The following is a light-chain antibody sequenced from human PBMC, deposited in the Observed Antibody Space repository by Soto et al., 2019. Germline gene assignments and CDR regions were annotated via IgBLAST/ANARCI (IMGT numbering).Light chain of an antibody. V-gene: IGLV4-69*01. CDR2: VNSDGSH. CDR1: SGHSSYA. Sequence: QLVLTQSPSASASLGASVKLTCTLSSGHSSYAIAWHQQQPEKGPRYLMKVNSDGSHSKGDGIPDRFSGSSSGAERYLTISSLQSDDEADYYCQTWGTAIRVFGGGTKLTVL. CDR3: QTWGTAIRV. J-gene: IGLJ3*02.